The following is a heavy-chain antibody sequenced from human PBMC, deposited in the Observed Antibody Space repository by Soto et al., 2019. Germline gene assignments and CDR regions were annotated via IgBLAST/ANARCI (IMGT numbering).Heavy chain of an antibody. J-gene: IGHJ4*02. V-gene: IGHV3-7*01. CDR2: INQDESEN. Sequence: EVQLVESGGGLVQPGGSLRLSCAASGFTFSSYWMTWVRQAPGKGLEGVGNINQDESENYYVDSVKGRFTMSRDNAKSSLYLQMNILGAEDTAVYYCARGGTLWFGESRFDSWGQGTLVTVSS. D-gene: IGHD3-10*01. CDR3: ARGGTLWFGESRFDS. CDR1: GFTFSSYW.